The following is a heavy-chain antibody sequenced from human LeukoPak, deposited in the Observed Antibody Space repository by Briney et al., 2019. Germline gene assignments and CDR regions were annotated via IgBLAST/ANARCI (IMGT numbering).Heavy chain of an antibody. CDR3: ARGYCSGGSCYSWNDY. CDR2: INHSGST. CDR1: GGSFSGYY. Sequence: PSETLSLTCAVYGGSFSGYYWSWIRQPPGKGLEWIGEINHSGSTNYNPSLKSRVTISVDTSKNQFSLKQSSVTAADTAVYYCARGYCSGGSCYSWNDYWGQGTLVTVSS. V-gene: IGHV4-34*01. D-gene: IGHD2-15*01. J-gene: IGHJ4*02.